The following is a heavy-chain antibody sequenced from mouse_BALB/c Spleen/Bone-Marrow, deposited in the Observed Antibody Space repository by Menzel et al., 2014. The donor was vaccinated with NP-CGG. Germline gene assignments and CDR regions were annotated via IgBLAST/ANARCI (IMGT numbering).Heavy chain of an antibody. D-gene: IGHD2-3*01. V-gene: IGHV1-69*02. CDR3: ARSHGYYPYWYFDV. CDR2: IDPSDSET. J-gene: IGHJ1*01. CDR1: GYTFTSYW. Sequence: QVQLKQSGAELVKPGAPVKLSCKAPGYTFTSYWMNWVKQRPGRGLEWIGRIDPSDSETHYNQKFKDKATLTVDKSSSTAYIQLSSLTSEDSAVYYCARSHGYYPYWYFDVWGAGTTVTVSS.